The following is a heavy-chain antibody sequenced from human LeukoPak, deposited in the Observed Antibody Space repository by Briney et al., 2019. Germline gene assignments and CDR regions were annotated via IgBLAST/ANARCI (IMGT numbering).Heavy chain of an antibody. CDR1: GGSISSYY. Sequence: SETLSLTCTVSGGSISSYYWSWIRQPPGKGLEWIGYIYYSGSTNYNPSLKSRVSISVDTSKNQFSLKLNSVTAADTAVYYCATGDEGSGSYYFDYWGQGTLVTVSS. J-gene: IGHJ4*02. V-gene: IGHV4-59*08. D-gene: IGHD3-10*01. CDR2: IYYSGST. CDR3: ATGDEGSGSYYFDY.